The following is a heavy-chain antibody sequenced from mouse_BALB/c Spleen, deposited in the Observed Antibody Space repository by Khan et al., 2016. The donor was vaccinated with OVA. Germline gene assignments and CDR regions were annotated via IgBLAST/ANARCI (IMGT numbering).Heavy chain of an antibody. D-gene: IGHD2-1*01. J-gene: IGHJ3*01. V-gene: IGHV14-1*02. CDR2: IDPQNGNT. Sequence: EVKLLESGAELVRPGALVKLSCKASGFNIKDYYMYWVKQRPEQGLEWIGWIDPQNGNTIYDPKFQDKASITADTSSNTAYLQLSSLTSEDTAVYYCARRGYGNYWFAYWGQGTLVTVSA. CDR1: GFNIKDYY. CDR3: ARRGYGNYWFAY.